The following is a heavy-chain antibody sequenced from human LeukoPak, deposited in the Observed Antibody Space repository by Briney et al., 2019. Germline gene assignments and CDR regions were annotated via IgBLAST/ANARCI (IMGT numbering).Heavy chain of an antibody. CDR1: GFTFSSYA. CDR2: ISYDGSNK. V-gene: IGHV3-30-3*01. J-gene: IGHJ2*01. Sequence: PGRSLRLSCAASGFTFSSYAMHWVRQAPGKGLEWVAVISYDGSNKYYADSVKGRFTISRDNSKNTLYLQMNSLRAEDTAVYYCARAGIVVVTATPGLDLWGRGTLVTVSS. D-gene: IGHD2-21*02. CDR3: ARAGIVVVTATPGLDL.